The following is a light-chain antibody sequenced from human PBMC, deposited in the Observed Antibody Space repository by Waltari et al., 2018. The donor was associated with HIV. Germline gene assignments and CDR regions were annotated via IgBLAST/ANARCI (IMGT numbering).Light chain of an antibody. Sequence: DIVMTQSPDSLAVSLGETATLNCKSSQSLLSSASNKNYLAWYQQRAGQRPKLLFYWASTRESGVPERFSGSGSGTDFTLTISSLRPEDAAVYYCQQCHTLPFTFGQGTKLEI. CDR2: WAS. J-gene: IGKJ2*01. CDR1: QSLLSSASNKNY. V-gene: IGKV4-1*01. CDR3: QQCHTLPFT.